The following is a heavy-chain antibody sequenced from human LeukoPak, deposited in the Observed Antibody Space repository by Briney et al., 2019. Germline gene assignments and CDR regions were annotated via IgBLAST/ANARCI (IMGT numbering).Heavy chain of an antibody. Sequence: PSETLSLTCTVSGGSISSSSYYWGWIRQPPGKGLEWIGSIYYSGSTYYNPSLKSRVTISVDTSKNQFSLKLSSVTAADTAVYYCARRAAGSSPLSNWFDPWGQGTLVTVSS. D-gene: IGHD2-15*01. CDR2: IYYSGST. J-gene: IGHJ5*02. CDR1: GGSISSSSYY. V-gene: IGHV4-39*01. CDR3: ARRAAGSSPLSNWFDP.